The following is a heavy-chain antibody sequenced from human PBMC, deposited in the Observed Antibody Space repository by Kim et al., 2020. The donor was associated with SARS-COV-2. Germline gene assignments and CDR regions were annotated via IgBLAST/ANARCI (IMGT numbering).Heavy chain of an antibody. CDR1: GGSISSGGYY. D-gene: IGHD3-22*01. Sequence: SETLSLTCTVSGGSISSGGYYWSWIRQHPGKGLEWIGYIYYSGSTYYNPSLKSRVTISVDTSKNQFSLKLSSVTAADTAVYYCARAPITMIVVVNAFDIWGQGTMGTVSS. V-gene: IGHV4-31*03. CDR2: IYYSGST. CDR3: ARAPITMIVVVNAFDI. J-gene: IGHJ3*02.